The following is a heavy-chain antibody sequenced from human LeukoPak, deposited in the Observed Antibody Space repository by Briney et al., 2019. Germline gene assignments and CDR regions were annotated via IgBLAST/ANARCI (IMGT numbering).Heavy chain of an antibody. CDR1: GFTFSSYA. CDR3: TAAFYYYGMDV. D-gene: IGHD2-15*01. CDR2: ISYDGSNK. V-gene: IGHV3-30-3*01. J-gene: IGHJ6*02. Sequence: GRSLRLSCAASGFTFSSYAMHWVRQAPGKGLEWVAVISYDGSNKYYADSVKGRFTISRDNSKNTLYLQMNSLRAEDTAVYYCTAAFYYYGMDVWGQGTTVTVSS.